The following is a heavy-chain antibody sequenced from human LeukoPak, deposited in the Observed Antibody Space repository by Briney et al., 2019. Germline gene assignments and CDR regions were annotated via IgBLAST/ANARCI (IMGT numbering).Heavy chain of an antibody. CDR2: IYYSGST. D-gene: IGHD4-23*01. CDR3: TRATHLVMIDY. CDR1: GVSGDSISSSGYY. J-gene: IGHJ4*02. V-gene: IGHV4-39*01. Sequence: SETLSLTCIVSGVSGDSISSSGYYWGWIRQPPGKGLEYIGNIYYSGSTYYSPSLKSRVTISVDTSKNQFSLKLSSVTAADTAVYYCTRATHLVMIDYWGQGTLVTVSS.